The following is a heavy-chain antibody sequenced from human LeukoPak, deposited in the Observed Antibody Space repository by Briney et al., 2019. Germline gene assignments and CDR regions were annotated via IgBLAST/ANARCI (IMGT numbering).Heavy chain of an antibody. CDR3: VKDRYSSAYYFEN. D-gene: IGHD5-18*01. V-gene: IGHV3-23*01. Sequence: GGSLRLSCVASGFVFSTYAMSWVRQAPGRGLEWVSGISGSGASTYSANSVKGRFTISRDNSKNTLDLQMNILRAEDTAIYYCVKDRYSSAYYFENWGQGTLVTVSS. J-gene: IGHJ4*02. CDR2: ISGSGAST. CDR1: GFVFSTYA.